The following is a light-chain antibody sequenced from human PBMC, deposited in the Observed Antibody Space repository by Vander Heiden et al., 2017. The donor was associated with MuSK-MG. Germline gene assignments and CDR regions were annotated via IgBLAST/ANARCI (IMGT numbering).Light chain of an antibody. CDR2: GAS. CDR3: QKYDRAPLT. Sequence: DIYMTQSPSSLSASVGDRVTITCRSNPGIGNDLAWYQQRPGKAPNLLIEGASTLRSGGPSRFSGSGSGTDCTLTMNSLQAEDVATYYCQKYDRAPLTCGGGTKVEIK. V-gene: IGKV1-27*01. J-gene: IGKJ4*02. CDR1: PGIGND.